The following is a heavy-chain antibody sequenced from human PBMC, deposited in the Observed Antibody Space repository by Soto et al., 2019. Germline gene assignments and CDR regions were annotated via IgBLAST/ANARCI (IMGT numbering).Heavy chain of an antibody. CDR2: ISYDGSNK. Sequence: QVPLVESGGGVVQPGRSLRLSCAASGLTFSSYGMHWVRQAPGKGLEWVAVISYDGSNKYYADSVKGRFTISRDNSKNTLYLQMNSLRAEDTAVYYCVARGYCSSTGCRTYYYYYYGMDVWGQGTTVTVSS. CDR1: GLTFSSYG. CDR3: VARGYCSSTGCRTYYYYYYGMDV. V-gene: IGHV3-30*03. D-gene: IGHD2-2*01. J-gene: IGHJ6*02.